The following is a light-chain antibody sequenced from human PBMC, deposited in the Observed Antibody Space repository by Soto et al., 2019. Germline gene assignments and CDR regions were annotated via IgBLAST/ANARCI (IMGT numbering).Light chain of an antibody. J-gene: IGKJ1*01. CDR3: QQYKSYPMT. Sequence: DIQMTQSPSSLSASVGDRVTITCRASQGISNHLAWFQQKPGKAPKSLIYAASSLQSGVPSKFSDSGSGTDFTLTISSLQPEDFATYYCQQYKSYPMTFGQGTKVEIK. V-gene: IGKV1-16*02. CDR2: AAS. CDR1: QGISNH.